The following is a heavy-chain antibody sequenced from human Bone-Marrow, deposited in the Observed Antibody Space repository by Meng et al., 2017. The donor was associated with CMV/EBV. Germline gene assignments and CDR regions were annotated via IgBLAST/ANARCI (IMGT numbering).Heavy chain of an antibody. Sequence: GGSRRLSCAASGFTFTDYYMSWIRLAPGKGLEWVSYISSSGSTIYYADSVKGRFTISRDNAKNPLYRQMDSLRAEETAVYYCARADCSSTSCYIRYWGQGTLVTVSS. CDR1: GFTFTDYY. D-gene: IGHD2-2*02. V-gene: IGHV3-11*04. CDR2: ISSSGSTI. CDR3: ARADCSSTSCYIRY. J-gene: IGHJ4*02.